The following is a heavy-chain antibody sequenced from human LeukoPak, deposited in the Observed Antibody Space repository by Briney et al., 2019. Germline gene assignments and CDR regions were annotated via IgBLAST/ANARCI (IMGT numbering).Heavy chain of an antibody. CDR2: INPNSGGT. Sequence: ASVKVSCKASGYTFTGYYMHWVRQAPGQGLEWMGWINPNSGGTNYAQKFQGRVTMTRDTSISTAYMELSRLRSDDTAVYYCARDIAAAGTDYYYYYYMDVWGKGTTVTVSS. CDR1: GYTFTGYY. J-gene: IGHJ6*03. CDR3: ARDIAAAGTDYYYYYYMDV. D-gene: IGHD6-13*01. V-gene: IGHV1-2*02.